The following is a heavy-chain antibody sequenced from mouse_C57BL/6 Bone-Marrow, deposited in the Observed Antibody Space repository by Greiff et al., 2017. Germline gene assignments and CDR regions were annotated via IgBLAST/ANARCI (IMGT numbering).Heavy chain of an antibody. CDR3: ARFGIYYDYEDRENYYAMDY. Sequence: VQLQQSGPELVKPGASVKISCKASGYTFTDYYMNWVKQSHGKSLEWIGDINPNNGGTSYNQKFKGKATLTVDKSSSTAYMELRSLTSEDSAVYYCARFGIYYDYEDRENYYAMDYWGQGTSVTVS. CDR1: GYTFTDYY. D-gene: IGHD2-4*01. CDR2: INPNNGGT. J-gene: IGHJ4*01. V-gene: IGHV1-26*01.